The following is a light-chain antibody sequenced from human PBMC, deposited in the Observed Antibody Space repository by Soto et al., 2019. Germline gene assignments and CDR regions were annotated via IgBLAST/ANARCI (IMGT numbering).Light chain of an antibody. Sequence: EVVMTQSPATLSVSPGERATLSCRASQSVDSNLAWYQQKPGQAPRLLIHGASTRATGLPARFSGSGSGTDFTLTISSLQSEDFAVYYCQQYNTWPPYTFGQGTKLEIK. V-gene: IGKV3-15*01. CDR2: GAS. CDR1: QSVDSN. J-gene: IGKJ2*01. CDR3: QQYNTWPPYT.